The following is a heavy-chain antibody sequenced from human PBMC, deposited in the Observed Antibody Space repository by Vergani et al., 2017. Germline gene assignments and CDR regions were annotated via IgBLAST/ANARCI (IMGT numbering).Heavy chain of an antibody. CDR3: ARRGYGSGSYYNLNWVAP. V-gene: IGHV4-38-2*01. J-gene: IGHJ5*02. CDR2: IYHSGST. Sequence: QVQLQESGPGLVKPSETLSITCAVSGYSISSGYYWGWIRQPPGKGLEWIGSIYHSGSTYYNPSLKSRVTISVDTSKNQFSLKLSSVTAADTAVYYCARRGYGSGSYYNLNWVAPWGQGTLVTVSS. CDR1: GYSISSGYY. D-gene: IGHD3-10*01.